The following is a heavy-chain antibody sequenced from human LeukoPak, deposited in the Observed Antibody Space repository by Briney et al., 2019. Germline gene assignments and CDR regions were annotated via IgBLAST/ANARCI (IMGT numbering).Heavy chain of an antibody. D-gene: IGHD5-18*01. J-gene: IGHJ3*02. CDR1: GYSFTSYW. CDR3: ARQDVDTAMAYAFDI. Sequence: GKSLKISCKGSGYSFTSYWIGWVRQMPGKGLEWMGIIYPGDSDTRYSPSFQGQVTISADKSISTAYLQWSSLEASDTAMYYCARQDVDTAMAYAFDIWGQGTMVTVSS. V-gene: IGHV5-51*01. CDR2: IYPGDSDT.